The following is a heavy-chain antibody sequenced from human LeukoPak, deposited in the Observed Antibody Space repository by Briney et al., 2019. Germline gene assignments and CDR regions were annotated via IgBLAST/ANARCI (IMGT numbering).Heavy chain of an antibody. CDR3: ARDDTPYGSGSYSN. D-gene: IGHD3-10*01. V-gene: IGHV4-39*07. J-gene: IGHJ4*02. CDR2: IYYGGNT. CDR1: GGSISSSSYY. Sequence: PSETLSLTCTVSGGSISSSSYYWGWIRQPPGKGLEWIGSIYYGGNTYYNPSLKSRVTISVDTSKNQFSLKLSSVTAADTAVYYCARDDTPYGSGSYSNWGQGTLVTVSS.